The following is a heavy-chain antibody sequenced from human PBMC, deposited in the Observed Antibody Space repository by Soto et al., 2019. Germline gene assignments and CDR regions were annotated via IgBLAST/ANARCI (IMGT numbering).Heavy chain of an antibody. CDR2: IYYTGST. CDR1: GGSVSGGSYY. D-gene: IGHD1-26*01. V-gene: IGHV4-61*01. Sequence: PSETLSLTCTVSGGSVSGGSYYWSWIRQPPGKGLEWIGYIYYTGSTNYNPSLKSRVTVSVDTSKNQFSLKLSSVTAADTAVYYCARGLHFMGVTAWGQGTLVTVSS. J-gene: IGHJ5*02. CDR3: ARGLHFMGVTA.